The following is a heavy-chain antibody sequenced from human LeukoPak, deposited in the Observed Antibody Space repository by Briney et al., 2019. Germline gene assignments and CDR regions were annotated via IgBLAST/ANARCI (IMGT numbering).Heavy chain of an antibody. V-gene: IGHV3-11*04. CDR2: ISSSGSTI. D-gene: IGHD3-10*01. CDR1: GFTFSDYY. Sequence: GGSLRLSCAASGFTFSDYYMSWIRQAPGKGLEWVSYISSSGSTIYYADSVKGRFTISRDNAKNSLYLQMNSLRAEDTAVYYCARDVHSLRGLNPHYGMDVWGQGTTVIVSS. CDR3: ARDVHSLRGLNPHYGMDV. J-gene: IGHJ6*02.